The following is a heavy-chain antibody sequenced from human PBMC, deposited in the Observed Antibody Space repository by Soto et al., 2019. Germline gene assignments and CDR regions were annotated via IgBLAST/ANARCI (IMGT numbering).Heavy chain of an antibody. D-gene: IGHD1-26*01. Sequence: PSETLSLTCAVSGYSISSGYYWGCIRQPPGKGLEWIGSIYHSGSTYYNPSLKSRVTISVDTSKNQFSLKLSSVTAADTAVYYCARWVGATYYFDYWGQGTLVTVSS. CDR3: ARWVGATYYFDY. CDR2: IYHSGST. J-gene: IGHJ4*02. V-gene: IGHV4-38-2*01. CDR1: GYSISSGYY.